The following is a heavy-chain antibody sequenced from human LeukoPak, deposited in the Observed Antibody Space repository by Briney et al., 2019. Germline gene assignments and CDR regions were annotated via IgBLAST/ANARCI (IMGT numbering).Heavy chain of an antibody. CDR1: GFTFSSYG. J-gene: IGHJ4*02. CDR3: AKCFLRLAAWTYFDY. D-gene: IGHD6-6*01. CDR2: IRYDGSNK. Sequence: GGFLRLSCAASGFTFSSYGMHWVRQAPGKGLEWVAFIRYDGSNKYYADSVKGRFTISRDNSKNTLYLQMNSLRAEDTAVYYCAKCFLRLAAWTYFDYWGQGTLVAVSS. V-gene: IGHV3-30*02.